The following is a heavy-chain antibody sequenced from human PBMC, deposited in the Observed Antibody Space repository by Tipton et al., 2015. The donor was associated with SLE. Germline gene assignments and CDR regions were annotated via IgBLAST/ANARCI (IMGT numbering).Heavy chain of an antibody. D-gene: IGHD3-22*01. Sequence: QLVQSGAEVKKPGSSVKVSCKASGGTLSNYPISWVRQAPGQGLEWMGRIIPIFTTTDYARKFQGRVTITADESTSTAYMELSSLRFEDTAVYYCARQTTMIPTVFVADAYDIWGQGTKVIVSS. CDR3: ARQTTMIPTVFVADAYDI. CDR1: GGTLSNYP. J-gene: IGHJ3*02. V-gene: IGHV1-69*18. CDR2: IIPIFTTT.